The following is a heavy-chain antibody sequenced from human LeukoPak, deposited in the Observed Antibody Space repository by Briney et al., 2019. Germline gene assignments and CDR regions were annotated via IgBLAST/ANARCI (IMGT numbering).Heavy chain of an antibody. CDR3: ARARSSYGYGDAFDI. CDR2: ISYDGSSK. CDR1: GFTFSTYA. J-gene: IGHJ3*02. D-gene: IGHD5-18*01. Sequence: GGSLRLSCAASGFTFSTYAMHWVRQAPGKGLEGVAVISYDGSSKYYADSVGGRFTISRDNSKNTLYLQMNSLRAEDTAVYYCARARSSYGYGDAFDIWGQGTMVTVSS. V-gene: IGHV3-30*04.